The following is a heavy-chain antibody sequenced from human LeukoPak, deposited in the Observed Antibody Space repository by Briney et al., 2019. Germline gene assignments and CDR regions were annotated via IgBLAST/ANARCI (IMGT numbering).Heavy chain of an antibody. CDR1: GFTFSSYW. J-gene: IGHJ6*03. D-gene: IGHD5-12*01. V-gene: IGHV3-49*04. CDR3: TRDRGDIVATTIYYYYYMDV. Sequence: PGGSLRLSCAAPGFTFSSYWMHWVRQAPGKGLEWVGFIRSKAYGGTTEYAASVKGRFTISRDDSKSIAYLQMNSLKTEDTAVYYCTRDRGDIVATTIYYYYYMDVWGKGTTVTVSS. CDR2: IRSKAYGGTT.